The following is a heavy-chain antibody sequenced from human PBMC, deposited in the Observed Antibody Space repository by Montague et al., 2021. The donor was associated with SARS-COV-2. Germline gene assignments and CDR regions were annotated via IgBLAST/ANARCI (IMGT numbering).Heavy chain of an antibody. CDR3: ARGDGVLVAAPDI. CDR1: GGSFSNGGYY. CDR2: MYDSGST. Sequence: TLSLTCTVSGGSFSNGGYYCSWLRQHPGKGLEWNGYMYDSGSTYYNPYLTSRVTMSLATSKNQFSLKLSSMTAADTAVYYCARGDGVLVAAPDIWGQGTMVTVSS. J-gene: IGHJ3*02. D-gene: IGHD2-15*01. V-gene: IGHV4-31*03.